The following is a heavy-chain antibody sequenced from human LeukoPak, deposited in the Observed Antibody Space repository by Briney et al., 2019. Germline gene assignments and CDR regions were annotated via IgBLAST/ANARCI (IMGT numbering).Heavy chain of an antibody. CDR3: AKDVAAAGTLYYFDY. CDR1: GFTFSSYG. D-gene: IGHD6-13*01. J-gene: IGHJ4*02. V-gene: IGHV3-30*18. Sequence: PGVSLRLSCAASGFTFSSYGMHWVRQAPGKGLEWVAVISYDGSNKYYADSVKGRFTISRDNSKNTLYLQMNSLRAEDTAVYYCAKDVAAAGTLYYFDYWGQGTLVTVSS. CDR2: ISYDGSNK.